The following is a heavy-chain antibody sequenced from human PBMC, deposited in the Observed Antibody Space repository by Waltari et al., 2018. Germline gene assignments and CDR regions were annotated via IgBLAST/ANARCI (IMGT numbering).Heavy chain of an antibody. CDR1: GMTFSGHG. D-gene: IGHD2-15*01. V-gene: IGHV3-30*03. J-gene: IGHJ4*02. Sequence: QVQLVESGGGVVQPGRSLRLSCAASGMTFSGHGMHWVRQAPGKGLEWVALISYNGNNKYYAYSVKGRFTISRDDSRNTLYLQMTSLSAEDAAVYYCARNLGFCSAGSCYPDSWGQGTLVSVSP. CDR2: ISYNGNNK. CDR3: ARNLGFCSAGSCYPDS.